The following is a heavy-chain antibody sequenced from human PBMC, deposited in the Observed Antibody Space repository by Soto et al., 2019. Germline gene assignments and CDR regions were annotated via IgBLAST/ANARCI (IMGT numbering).Heavy chain of an antibody. J-gene: IGHJ4*02. CDR1: GGSISSGDYY. CDR3: ARIPTSQTYYYDSSGYYAGREPTRPGYYFDY. CDR2: FYYSGST. D-gene: IGHD3-22*01. Sequence: PSETLSLTCTVSGGSISSGDYYWSWIRQPSWKGLEWLGYFYYSGSTYYNPSLKSRVTISVDTSKNQFSLKLSSVTAADTAVYYCARIPTSQTYYYDSSGYYAGREPTRPGYYFDYWGQGTLVTVS. V-gene: IGHV4-30-4*01.